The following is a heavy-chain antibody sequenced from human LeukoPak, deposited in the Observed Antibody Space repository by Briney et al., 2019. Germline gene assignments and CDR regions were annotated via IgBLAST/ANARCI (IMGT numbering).Heavy chain of an antibody. D-gene: IGHD1-26*01. CDR2: ISSSSGTI. Sequence: GGSLRLSCAASGFTVSSNYMSWVRQAPGKGLEWVSYISSSSGTIYYADSVKGRFTISRDNAKNSLYLQMNSLRDEDTAVYYCSRSGSYFDYWGQGTLVTVSS. CDR3: SRSGSYFDY. CDR1: GFTVSSNY. J-gene: IGHJ4*02. V-gene: IGHV3-48*02.